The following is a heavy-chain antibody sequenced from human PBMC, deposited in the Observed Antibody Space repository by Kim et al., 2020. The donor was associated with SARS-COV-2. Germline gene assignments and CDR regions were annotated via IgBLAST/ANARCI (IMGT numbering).Heavy chain of an antibody. V-gene: IGHV3-11*01. CDR3: ARDRRSKAGPYCSSTSCYIV. Sequence: GGSLRLSCAASGFTFSDYYMSWIRQAPGKGLEWVSYISSSGSTIYYADSVKGRFTISRDNAKNSLYLQMNSLRAEDTAVYYCARDRRSKAGPYCSSTSCYIVWGQGTLVTVSS. CDR2: ISSSGSTI. J-gene: IGHJ4*02. CDR1: GFTFSDYY. D-gene: IGHD2-2*02.